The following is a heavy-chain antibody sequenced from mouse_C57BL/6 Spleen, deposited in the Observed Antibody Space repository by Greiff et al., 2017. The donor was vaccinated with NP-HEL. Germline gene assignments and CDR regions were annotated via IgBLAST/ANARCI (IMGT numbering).Heavy chain of an antibody. CDR2: IDPENGDT. Sequence: VQLQQSGAELVRPGASVKLSCTASGFNIKDDYMHWVKQRPEQGLEWIGWIDPENGDTEYASKFQGKATITADTSSNTAYLQLSSLTSEDTAVYYCTTGSTMVPYFRYWGQGTPLTVSS. D-gene: IGHD2-1*01. V-gene: IGHV14-4*01. CDR1: GFNIKDDY. J-gene: IGHJ2*01. CDR3: TTGSTMVPYFRY.